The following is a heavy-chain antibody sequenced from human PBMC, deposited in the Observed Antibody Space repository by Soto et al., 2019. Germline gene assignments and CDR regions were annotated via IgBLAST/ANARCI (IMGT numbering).Heavy chain of an antibody. CDR1: GSSISSYY. CDR2: IYYSGST. D-gene: IGHD2-2*01. CDR3: ARRGYCSSTSCYAGLNDAFDI. J-gene: IGHJ3*02. V-gene: IGHV4-59*08. Sequence: SETLSLTCTVSGSSISSYYWSWIRQPPGKGLEWIGYIYYSGSTNYNPSLKSRVTISVDTSKNQFSLKLSSVTAADTAVYYCARRGYCSSTSCYAGLNDAFDIWGQGTMVTVSS.